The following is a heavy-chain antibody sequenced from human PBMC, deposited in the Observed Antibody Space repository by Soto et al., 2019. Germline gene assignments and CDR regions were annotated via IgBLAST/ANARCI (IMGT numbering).Heavy chain of an antibody. V-gene: IGHV3-23*01. CDR3: GGRFFTKGICYTNYSYYIDV. Sequence: GGSLRLSCAASGFTFSTYAMSWVRQAPGKGLEWVSTITTSGGNTYYADSVQGRFTISRDNSKNTLYLQMNSLRAEDTAVNYWGGRFFTKGICYTNYSYYIDVWDKGPPVT. CDR2: ITTSGGNT. CDR1: GFTFSTYA. D-gene: IGHD2-8*01. J-gene: IGHJ6*03.